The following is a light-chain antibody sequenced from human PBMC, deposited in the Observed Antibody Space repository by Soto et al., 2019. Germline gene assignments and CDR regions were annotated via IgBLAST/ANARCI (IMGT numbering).Light chain of an antibody. J-gene: IGKJ5*01. V-gene: IGKV3-20*01. CDR2: GAS. CDR1: QSVSSSY. CDR3: QQYGSSIT. Sequence: EIVLTQSPGILSLSPGERATLSCRASQSVSSSYLAWYQQKPGQAPRLLIYGASSRATGIPDRFSGSGSGTDFTLTISRLXXXXFAVYYCQQYGSSITFGQGTRLEIK.